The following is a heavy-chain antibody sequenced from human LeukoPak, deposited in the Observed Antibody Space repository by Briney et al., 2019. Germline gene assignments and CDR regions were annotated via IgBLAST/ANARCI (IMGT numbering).Heavy chain of an antibody. CDR2: FSVSGGGT. Sequence: SGGSLRISCAASGFSFRHYVMSWVRQAPGKGLEWVSGFSVSGGGTYYADPVKGRFTISRDNSKNTLYLQMNSLRAEDTAVYFRAKGVGGDYYYGMDVWGQGTTVTVSS. D-gene: IGHD1-26*01. CDR3: AKGVGGDYYYGMDV. V-gene: IGHV3-23*01. J-gene: IGHJ6*02. CDR1: GFSFRHYV.